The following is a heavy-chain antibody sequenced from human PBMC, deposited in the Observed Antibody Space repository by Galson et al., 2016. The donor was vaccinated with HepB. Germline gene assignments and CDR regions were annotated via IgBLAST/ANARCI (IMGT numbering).Heavy chain of an antibody. V-gene: IGHV3-53*04. CDR2: IYSGGDI. CDR1: GFSVSDNY. J-gene: IGHJ3*02. Sequence: SLRLSCAASGFSVSDNYMSWVRQAPEKGLEWVSVIYSGGDIYYADSAKGRFTISRHNSENTVYLQMNSLKPDDTAVYYCARDEGRGAFENWGQGTVVTVSS. CDR3: ARDEGRGAFEN.